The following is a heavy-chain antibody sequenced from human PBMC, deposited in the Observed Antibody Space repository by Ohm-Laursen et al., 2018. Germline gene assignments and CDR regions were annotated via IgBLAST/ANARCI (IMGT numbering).Heavy chain of an antibody. V-gene: IGHV4-39*01. J-gene: IGHJ6*02. CDR1: GDSISSNNYY. CDR3: AADAYGLDV. D-gene: IGHD5-24*01. CDR2: MLYSGST. Sequence: SDTLSLTCTVSGDSISSNNYYWGWIRQPPGKGPEWIGSMLYSGSTYYNPSLKSRVTISVDTSKNHFSLKLNSVTAADTALYYCAADAYGLDVWGQGTTVTVSS.